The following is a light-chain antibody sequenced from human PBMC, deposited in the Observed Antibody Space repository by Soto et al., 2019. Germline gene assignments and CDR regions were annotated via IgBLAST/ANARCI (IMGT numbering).Light chain of an antibody. V-gene: IGLV1-51*01. CDR3: GTWDSRLSAVV. Sequence: QSVLTQPPSVSAAPGQKVSISCSGSSSNIGNNYVSWYQQLPGTAPKLLIYDNNRRPSGIPDRFYGSKSGTSATLGITGLQTGDEADYYCGTWDSRLSAVVFGGGTKLPS. J-gene: IGLJ2*01. CDR2: DNN. CDR1: SSNIGNNY.